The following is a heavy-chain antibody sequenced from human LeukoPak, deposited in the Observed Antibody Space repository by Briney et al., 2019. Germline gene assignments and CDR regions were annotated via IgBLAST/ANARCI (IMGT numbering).Heavy chain of an antibody. V-gene: IGHV3-9*01. CDR1: GFTFDDYA. D-gene: IGHD4-23*01. J-gene: IGHJ6*03. CDR3: AKTTVEHYYYYYYMDV. Sequence: QAGGSLRLSCAASGFTFDDYAMHWVRQAPGKGLEWVSGISWNSGSIGYADSVKGRFTISRDNSKNTLYLQMNSLRAEDTAVYYCAKTTVEHYYYYYYMDVWGKGTTVTVSS. CDR2: ISWNSGSI.